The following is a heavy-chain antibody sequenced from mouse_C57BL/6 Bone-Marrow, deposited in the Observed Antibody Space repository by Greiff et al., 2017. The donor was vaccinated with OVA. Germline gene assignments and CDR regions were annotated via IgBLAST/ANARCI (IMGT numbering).Heavy chain of an antibody. J-gene: IGHJ3*01. Sequence: EVHLVESGGGLVKPGGSLKLSCAASGFTFSDYGMHWVRQAPEKGLEWVAYISSGSSTIYYADTVKGRFTISRDNAKNTLFLQMTSLRSEDTAMYYCARDYYGSSYDFLSYWGQGTLVTVSA. CDR3: ARDYYGSSYDFLSY. CDR2: ISSGSSTI. CDR1: GFTFSDYG. V-gene: IGHV5-17*01. D-gene: IGHD1-1*01.